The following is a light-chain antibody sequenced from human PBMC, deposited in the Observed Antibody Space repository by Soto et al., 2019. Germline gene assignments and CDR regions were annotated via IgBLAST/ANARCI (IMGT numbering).Light chain of an antibody. CDR2: GAS. CDR3: QQYAVARCM. Sequence: EVVLTQSPGTLSLSPGERATLSCRASQSFNNNIAWYQQRPGQAPRLLIYGASRRATGIPDRFSGSGSGTDFNLTISRLEPEDFAVYYCQQYAVARCMFGQGTRVESK. CDR1: QSFNNN. J-gene: IGKJ1*01. V-gene: IGKV3-20*01.